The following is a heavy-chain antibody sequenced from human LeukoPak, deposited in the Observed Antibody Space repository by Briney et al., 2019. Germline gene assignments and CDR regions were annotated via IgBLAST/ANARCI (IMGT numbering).Heavy chain of an antibody. CDR3: AGSYYYDSSGPYFDY. J-gene: IGHJ4*02. Sequence: SETLSLTCAVYGGSFSGYYWSWIRQPPGKGLEWIGEINHSGSTNYNPPLKSRVTISVDTSKNQFSLKLSSVTAADTAVYYCAGSYYYDSSGPYFDYWGQGTLVTVSP. D-gene: IGHD3-22*01. CDR2: INHSGST. V-gene: IGHV4-34*01. CDR1: GGSFSGYY.